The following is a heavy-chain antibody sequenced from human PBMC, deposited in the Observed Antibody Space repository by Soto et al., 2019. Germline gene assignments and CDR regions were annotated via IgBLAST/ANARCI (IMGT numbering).Heavy chain of an antibody. V-gene: IGHV3-23*01. CDR1: GFTFRSYA. D-gene: IGHD3-3*01. Sequence: PGGSLRLSCAASGFTFRSYAMSWVRQAPGKGLEWVSAISGSGGSTYYADSVKGRFTISRDNSKNTLYLQMNSLRAEDTAVYYCAKDTSPRDYYYYYGMDVWGQGTTVTVSS. J-gene: IGHJ6*02. CDR2: ISGSGGST. CDR3: AKDTSPRDYYYYYGMDV.